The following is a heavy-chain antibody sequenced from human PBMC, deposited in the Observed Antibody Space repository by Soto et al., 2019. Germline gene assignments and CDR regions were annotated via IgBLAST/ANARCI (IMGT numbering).Heavy chain of an antibody. D-gene: IGHD6-13*01. CDR1: GGSISSGGYY. V-gene: IGHV4-61*08. Sequence: SETLSLTCTVSGGSISSGGYYWSWIRQHPGKGLEWIGYIYYSGSTNYNPSLKSRVTMSVDTSKNQFSLKLSSVTAADTAVYYCARVGSSWYYGMDVWGQGTTVTVSS. CDR3: ARVGSSWYYGMDV. CDR2: IYYSGST. J-gene: IGHJ6*02.